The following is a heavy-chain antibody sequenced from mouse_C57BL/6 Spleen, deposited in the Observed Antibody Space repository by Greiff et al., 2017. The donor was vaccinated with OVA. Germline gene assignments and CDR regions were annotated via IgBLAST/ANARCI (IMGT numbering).Heavy chain of an antibody. CDR1: GFTFSDYG. V-gene: IGHV5-17*01. D-gene: IGHD1-1*01. CDR3: ARPYYGGSLDY. J-gene: IGHJ2*01. CDR2: ISRGSSTI. Sequence: EVKLMESGGGLVKPGGSLKLSCAASGFTFSDYGMHWVRQAPEQGLEWVAYISRGSSTIYYADTVKGRFTIPRDNAKNTLFLQMTSLRSEDTAMYYCARPYYGGSLDYWGQGTTLTVSS.